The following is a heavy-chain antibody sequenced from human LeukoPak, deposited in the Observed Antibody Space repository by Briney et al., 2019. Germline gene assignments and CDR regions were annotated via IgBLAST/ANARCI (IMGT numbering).Heavy chain of an antibody. D-gene: IGHD5-24*01. V-gene: IGHV4-59*01. CDR2: IYYSGST. Sequence: SETLSLTCTVSGGSISSYCWSWIRQPPGKGLEWIGYIYYSGSTNYNPSLKSRVTISVDTSKNQFSLKLSSVTAADTAVYYCARGLVFGRRDGYNYFDYWGQGTLVTVSS. CDR3: ARGLVFGRRDGYNYFDY. J-gene: IGHJ4*02. CDR1: GGSISSYC.